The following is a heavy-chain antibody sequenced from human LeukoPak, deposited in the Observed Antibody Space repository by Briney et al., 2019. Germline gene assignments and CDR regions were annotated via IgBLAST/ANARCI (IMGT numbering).Heavy chain of an antibody. D-gene: IGHD1-26*01. CDR2: INTNTGNP. V-gene: IGHV7-4-1*02. J-gene: IGHJ4*02. CDR3: ARGMTPQREDY. CDR1: GDTFTGYP. Sequence: ASVKVSCKASGDTFTGYPMNWVRQAPGQGLERMGWINTNTGNPTYAQGFTGRFVFSLDTSVSTAYLQINSLTAEDTAVYYCARGMTPQREDYWGQGTLVTVSS.